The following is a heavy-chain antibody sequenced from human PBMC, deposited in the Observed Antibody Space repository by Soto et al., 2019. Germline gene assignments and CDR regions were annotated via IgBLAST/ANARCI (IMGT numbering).Heavy chain of an antibody. D-gene: IGHD2-8*01. V-gene: IGHV1-69*02. CDR2: IIPILGIA. CDR1: GGTFSSYT. CDR3: ARGLGYCTNGVCYEYYYYMDV. J-gene: IGHJ6*03. Sequence: QVQLVQSGAEVKKPGSSVNVSCKASGGTFSSYTISWVRQAPGQGLEWMGRIIPILGIANYAQKFQGRVTITADKSTSTAYMELSSLRSEDTAVYYCARGLGYCTNGVCYEYYYYMDVRGKGTTVTVSS.